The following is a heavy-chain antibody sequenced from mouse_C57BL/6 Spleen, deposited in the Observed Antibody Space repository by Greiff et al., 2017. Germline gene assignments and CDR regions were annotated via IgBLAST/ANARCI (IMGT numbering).Heavy chain of an antibody. D-gene: IGHD2-4*01. J-gene: IGHJ1*03. CDR1: GYSFTGYY. CDR3: ARIYYDYRYFDV. V-gene: IGHV1-42*01. CDR2: INPSTGGT. Sequence: DVQLQESGPELVKPGASVKISCKASGYSFTGYYMNWVKQSPEKSLEWIGEINPSTGGTTYNQKFKAKATLTVDKSSSTASMQLKSLTSEDSAVYYCARIYYDYRYFDVWGTGTTVTVSS.